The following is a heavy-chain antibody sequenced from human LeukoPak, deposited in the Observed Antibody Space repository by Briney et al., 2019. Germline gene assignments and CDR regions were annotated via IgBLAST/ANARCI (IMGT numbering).Heavy chain of an antibody. Sequence: SQTLSLTCTVSGGSISSGSYYWSWIRQPAGKGLEWIGRIYTSGGTDYNPSPKSRVTMSIDTSKNQFSLKVNSVTAADTAVYYCTRGDNFWGQGTLVTVSS. CDR2: IYTSGGT. CDR3: TRGDNF. V-gene: IGHV4-61*02. J-gene: IGHJ4*02. CDR1: GGSISSGSYY. D-gene: IGHD3-16*01.